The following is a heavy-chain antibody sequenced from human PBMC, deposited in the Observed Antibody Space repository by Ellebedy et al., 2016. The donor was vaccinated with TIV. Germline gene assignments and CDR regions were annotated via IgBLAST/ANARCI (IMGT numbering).Heavy chain of an antibody. V-gene: IGHV1-8*01. Sequence: ASVKVSXXASGYTFTSYDITWARQAAGQGLECMGWMNPNSGNTGYAQKFQGRVTMTSDTSISTAYMELRSLRSDDTAVYYCTRGMVRGLYDMDVWGQGTTVTVSS. D-gene: IGHD3-10*01. CDR1: GYTFTSYD. J-gene: IGHJ6*02. CDR3: TRGMVRGLYDMDV. CDR2: MNPNSGNT.